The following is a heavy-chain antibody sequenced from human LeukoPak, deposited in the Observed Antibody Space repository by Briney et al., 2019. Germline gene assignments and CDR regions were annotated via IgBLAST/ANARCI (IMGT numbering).Heavy chain of an antibody. J-gene: IGHJ4*02. Sequence: ASVKVSCKASGYTFTSYYMHWVRQAPGQGLEWMGIINPSGGSTSYAQKFQGRVTMTRDTSTSTAYMELSSLRSEDTAVYYCARPTLYGSGSYYFDYWGQGTLVTVSS. D-gene: IGHD3-10*01. CDR3: ARPTLYGSGSYYFDY. CDR1: GYTFTSYY. CDR2: INPSGGST. V-gene: IGHV1-46*01.